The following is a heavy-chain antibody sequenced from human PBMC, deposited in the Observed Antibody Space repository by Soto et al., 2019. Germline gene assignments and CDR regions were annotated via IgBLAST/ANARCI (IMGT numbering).Heavy chain of an antibody. V-gene: IGHV1-8*01. CDR2: MNPNSGNT. CDR1: GFTFTSYD. J-gene: IGHJ4*02. D-gene: IGHD3-9*01. CDR3: ARADYDILTGYTTQFDY. Sequence: QVQLVQSGAEVKKPGASVKVSCKASGFTFTSYDINWVRQATGQGLEWMGWMNPNSGNTGYAQKLQGRVTMTRNTSISTAYMELSSLRSEDTAVYYCARADYDILTGYTTQFDYWGQGTLVTVSS.